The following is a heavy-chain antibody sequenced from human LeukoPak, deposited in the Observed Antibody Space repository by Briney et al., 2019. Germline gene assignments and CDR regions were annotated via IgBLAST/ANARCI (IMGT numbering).Heavy chain of an antibody. D-gene: IGHD5-18*01. CDR3: ARGGYGIPFDY. V-gene: IGHV3-33*01. J-gene: IGHJ4*02. CDR1: GFTFSSYG. Sequence: PGGSLRLSCAASGFTFSSYGMHWVRQAPGKGLEWVAVIWYDGSNKYYADSAKGRFTISRDNSKNTLYLQMNSLRAEDTAVYYCARGGYGIPFDYWGQGTLVTVSS. CDR2: IWYDGSNK.